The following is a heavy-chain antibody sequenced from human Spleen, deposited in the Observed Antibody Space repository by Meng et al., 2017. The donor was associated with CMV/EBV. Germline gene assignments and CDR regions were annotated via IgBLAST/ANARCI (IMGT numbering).Heavy chain of an antibody. CDR1: GASIDTSSYY. D-gene: IGHD1-1*01. CDR3: ARDRYPGAFDI. V-gene: IGHV4-39*07. CDR2: IYYSGST. J-gene: IGHJ3*02. Sequence: GSLRLSCTVSGASIDTSSYYWGWIRQPPGKGLEWIGSIYYSGSTYYNPSLKSRVTISVDTSKNQFSLKLSSVTAADTAVYYCARDRYPGAFDIWGQGTMVTVSS.